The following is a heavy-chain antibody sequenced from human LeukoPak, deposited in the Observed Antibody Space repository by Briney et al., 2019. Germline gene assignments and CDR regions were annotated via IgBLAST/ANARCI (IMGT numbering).Heavy chain of an antibody. V-gene: IGHV4-30-4*08. CDR2: IYYSGST. D-gene: IGHD2-8*01. CDR3: ARVYRQVYFDP. J-gene: IGHJ5*02. CDR1: GGSISSGDYY. Sequence: PSQTLSLSCTVSGGSISSGDYYWSRIRQPPGKGVEWIGYIYYSGSTYYNPSLKSRVTISVDTSKNQFSLKLSSVTAADTAVYYCARVYRQVYFDPWGQGTLVTVSS.